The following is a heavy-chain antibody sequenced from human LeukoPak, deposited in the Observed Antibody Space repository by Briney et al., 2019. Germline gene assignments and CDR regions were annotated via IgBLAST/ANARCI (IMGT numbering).Heavy chain of an antibody. CDR1: GGTFISYA. Sequence: ASVKVSCTASGGTFISYAISWVRQAPGQGLEWMGRIIPILGIANYAQKFQGRVTITADKSTSTAYMELSSLRSEDTAVYYCARDRSGSYFDYWGQGTLVTVSS. D-gene: IGHD1-26*01. J-gene: IGHJ4*02. V-gene: IGHV1-69*04. CDR2: IIPILGIA. CDR3: ARDRSGSYFDY.